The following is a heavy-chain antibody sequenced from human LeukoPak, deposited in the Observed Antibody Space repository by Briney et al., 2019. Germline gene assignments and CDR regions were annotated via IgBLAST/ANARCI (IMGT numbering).Heavy chain of an antibody. V-gene: IGHV1-8*01. D-gene: IGHD3-22*01. CDR1: GYTFTSYD. J-gene: IGHJ4*02. CDR2: MNPNSANT. Sequence: ASVKVSCKASGYTFTSYDINWVRQATGQGLEWMGWMNPNSANTGYALKFQGRVTMTRNTSISTAYMELSSLTSEDTAVYYRARGLGVNSGYYVDYWGQGTLVTVSS. CDR3: ARGLGVNSGYYVDY.